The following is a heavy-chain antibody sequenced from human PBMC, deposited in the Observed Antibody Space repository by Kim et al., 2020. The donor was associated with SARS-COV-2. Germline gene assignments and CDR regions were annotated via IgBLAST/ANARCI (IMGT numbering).Heavy chain of an antibody. CDR3: ARGGRGCCSGDSCYHGEH. CDR2: IITDGSTI. V-gene: IGHV3-74*01. CDR1: GFTFSNYW. Sequence: GGSLRLSCAASGFTFSNYWMHWVRQAPGKGPVWVSRIITDGSTIVYADSVRGRFTISRDNAKNTLYLQMNGLRAEDAAVYYCARGGRGCCSGDSCYHGEHWGQGTLVTVSS. J-gene: IGHJ1*01. D-gene: IGHD2-15*01.